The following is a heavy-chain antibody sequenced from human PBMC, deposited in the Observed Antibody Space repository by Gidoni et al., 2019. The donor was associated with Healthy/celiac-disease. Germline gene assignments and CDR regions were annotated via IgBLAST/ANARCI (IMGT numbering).Heavy chain of an antibody. V-gene: IGHV3-20*04. Sequence: EVQLVESGGGVVRPGGSLRLSCAASGFTFDVYGMSWVRRAPGKGLEWVSGINWNGGSTGYADSVKGRFTISRDNAKNSLYLQMNSLRAEDTASYYCARWLLESYGMDVWGQGTTVTVSS. J-gene: IGHJ6*02. CDR3: ARWLLESYGMDV. D-gene: IGHD5-12*01. CDR1: GFTFDVYG. CDR2: INWNGGST.